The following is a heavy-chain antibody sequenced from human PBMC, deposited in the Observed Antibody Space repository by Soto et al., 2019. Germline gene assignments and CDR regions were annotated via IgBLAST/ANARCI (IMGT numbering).Heavy chain of an antibody. D-gene: IGHD3-22*01. CDR3: AKHVEYDSSGYYYPGRSKTFYGVNV. CDR2: VSGNGGTT. CDR1: GFTFSSFA. J-gene: IGHJ6*02. Sequence: VSLRLSCAASGFTFSSFAMSWVRQAPGKGLEWVSAVSGNGGTTYHADSVKGRFTISRDNSKNTLYLQMSSLRAEDTALYYCAKHVEYDSSGYYYPGRSKTFYGVNVFGRLTTITVCS. V-gene: IGHV3-23*01.